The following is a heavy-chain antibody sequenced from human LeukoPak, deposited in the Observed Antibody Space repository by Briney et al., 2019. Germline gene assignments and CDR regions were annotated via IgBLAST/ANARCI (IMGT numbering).Heavy chain of an antibody. V-gene: IGHV4-61*02. J-gene: IGHJ4*02. CDR1: GGSISSGSYY. Sequence: SETLSLTCTVSGGSISSGSYYWSWIRQPAGKGLEWIGRIYTSGSTNYNPSLKSRVTMSVDTSKNQFSLKLSSVTAADTAVYYCARESLGYCSGGSCRTFDYWGQGTLVTVSS. CDR3: ARESLGYCSGGSCRTFDY. D-gene: IGHD2-15*01. CDR2: IYTSGST.